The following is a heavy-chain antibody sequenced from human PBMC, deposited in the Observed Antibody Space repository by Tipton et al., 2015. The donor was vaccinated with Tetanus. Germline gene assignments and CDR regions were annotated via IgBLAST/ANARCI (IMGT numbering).Heavy chain of an antibody. CDR3: ARWLEGSIAELDY. J-gene: IGHJ4*02. CDR1: GFSFSDYF. Sequence: SLRLSCAASGFSFSDYFMGWVRQAPGEGLEWISYISDTASTIHYADSVRGRFTISRDNAKESLFLEMNSLRAEDTAVYYCARWLEGSIAELDYWGQGTLVAVSS. CDR2: ISDTASTI. D-gene: IGHD1-26*01. V-gene: IGHV3-11*01.